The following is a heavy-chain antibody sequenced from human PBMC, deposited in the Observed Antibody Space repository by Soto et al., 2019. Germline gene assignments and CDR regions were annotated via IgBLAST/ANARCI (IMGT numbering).Heavy chain of an antibody. J-gene: IGHJ4*02. D-gene: IGHD3-9*01. CDR3: ARLGSYAVTYYDILTGYYYYFDY. V-gene: IGHV4-59*08. CDR1: GGSISSLY. Sequence: SQTLSLTCTVSGGSISSLYWSWIRQPPGKGLEWIGYIYYSGSTNYNPSLKSRVTISVDTSKNQFSLKLSSVTAADTAVYYCARLGSYAVTYYDILTGYYYYFDYWGQGTLVTVSS. CDR2: IYYSGST.